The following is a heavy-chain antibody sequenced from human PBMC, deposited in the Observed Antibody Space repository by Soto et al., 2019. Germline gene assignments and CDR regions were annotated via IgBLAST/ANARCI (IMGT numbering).Heavy chain of an antibody. CDR2: INPSGGST. CDR3: ASRRNFPTYYYYYGMDA. J-gene: IGHJ6*02. D-gene: IGHD1-7*01. V-gene: IGHV1-46*01. CDR1: GYTFTSYY. Sequence: ASVKVSCTASGYTFTSYYMHWVRQAPGQGLEWMGIINPSGGSTSYAQKFQGRVTMTRDTSTSTVYMELSSLRSEDTAVYYCASRRNFPTYYYYYGMDAWGQGPTGTVPS.